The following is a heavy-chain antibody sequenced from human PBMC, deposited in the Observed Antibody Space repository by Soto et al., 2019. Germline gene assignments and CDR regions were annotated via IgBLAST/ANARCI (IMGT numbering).Heavy chain of an antibody. J-gene: IGHJ4*02. Sequence: QVQLVESGGGVVQPGRSLRLSCAASGFTFSSYAMHWVRQAPGKGLEWVAVISYDGSNKYYADSVKGRFTISRDNSKNTLYLQMNSLRAEDTAVYYCARDGPLAAGSNHPLSAPHYRGQGTLVTVSS. CDR3: ARDGPLAAGSNHPLSAPHY. V-gene: IGHV3-30-3*01. CDR2: ISYDGSNK. D-gene: IGHD6-13*01. CDR1: GFTFSSYA.